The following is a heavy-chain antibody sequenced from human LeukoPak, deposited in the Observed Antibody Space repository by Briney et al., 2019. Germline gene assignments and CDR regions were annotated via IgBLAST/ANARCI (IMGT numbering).Heavy chain of an antibody. J-gene: IGHJ3*02. CDR2: IIPIFVTA. D-gene: IGHD2-2*01. CDR1: GGTFSSYA. Sequence: SVKVSCKASGGTFSSYAISWVRQAPGQGLEWMGRIIPIFVTANYAQKFQGRVTITTDESTSTAYIELSSLRSEDTAVYYCARARSSTSSRWTLDAFDIWGQGTMVTVPS. CDR3: ARARSSTSSRWTLDAFDI. V-gene: IGHV1-69*05.